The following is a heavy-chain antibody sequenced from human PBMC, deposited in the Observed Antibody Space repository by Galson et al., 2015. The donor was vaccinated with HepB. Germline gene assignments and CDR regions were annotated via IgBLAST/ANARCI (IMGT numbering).Heavy chain of an antibody. J-gene: IGHJ4*02. CDR3: ASIVVVPAANQVDY. Sequence: SLRLSCAASGFTFSSYSMNWVRQAPGKGLEWVSYISSSSSTIYYADSVKGRFTISRDNAKNSLYPQMNSLRAEDTAVYYCASIVVVPAANQVDYWGQGTLVTVSS. V-gene: IGHV3-48*01. CDR1: GFTFSSYS. D-gene: IGHD2-2*01. CDR2: ISSSSSTI.